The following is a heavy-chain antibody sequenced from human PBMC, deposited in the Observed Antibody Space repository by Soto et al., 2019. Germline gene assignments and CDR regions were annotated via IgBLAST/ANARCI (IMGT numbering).Heavy chain of an antibody. J-gene: IGHJ4*02. V-gene: IGHV4-38-2*01. CDR2: IYHSGST. D-gene: IGHD2-8*01. CDR3: ASLYCTNGVCFDY. Sequence: TLSLTCAVSGYSISSGYYWGWIRQPPGKGLEWIGSIYHSGSTYYNPSLKSRVTISVDTSKNQFSLKLSSVTAADTAVYYCASLYCTNGVCFDYWGQGTLVTVSS. CDR1: GYSISSGYY.